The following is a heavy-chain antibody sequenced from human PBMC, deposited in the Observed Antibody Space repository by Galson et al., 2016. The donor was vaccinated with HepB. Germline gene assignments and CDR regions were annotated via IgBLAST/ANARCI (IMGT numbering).Heavy chain of an antibody. Sequence: SLRLSCAASGFTFSRDCMIWVRQAPGKGLEWVSSISSGSDGYIYYADSVKGRFTISRDNAKNSLLLQMNSLRAEDTAVYYCARVRYSSSWYVLWYFDLWGRGTLVTVSS. CDR1: GFTFSRDC. CDR3: ARVRYSSSWYVLWYFDL. CDR2: ISSGSDGYI. V-gene: IGHV3-21*01. D-gene: IGHD6-13*01. J-gene: IGHJ2*01.